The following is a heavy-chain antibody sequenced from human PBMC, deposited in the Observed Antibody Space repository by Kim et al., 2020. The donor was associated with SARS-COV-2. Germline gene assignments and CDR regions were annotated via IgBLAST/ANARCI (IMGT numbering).Heavy chain of an antibody. J-gene: IGHJ6*02. D-gene: IGHD3-3*01. Sequence: DYMTDRFTTSRDNSKNTLYLQQNSLRAEDTAVYYCARDPPMTILDYRMDVWGQGTTVTVSS. CDR3: ARDPPMTILDYRMDV. V-gene: IGHV3-30*07.